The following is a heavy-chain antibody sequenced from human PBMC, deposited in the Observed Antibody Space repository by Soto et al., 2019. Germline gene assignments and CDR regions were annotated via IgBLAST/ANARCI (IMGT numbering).Heavy chain of an antibody. V-gene: IGHV4-59*01. CDR1: GGSISYYY. J-gene: IGHJ6*02. Sequence: ETLSLTCTVSGGSISYYYWNWIRQSPGKGLEWIGYIFYSGSTHYNPSLKSRVTISIDTSKNQFSLRLTSVTAADTAVYFCARGSPPSKYGLDVWGQGTTVTVSS. CDR3: ARGSPPSKYGLDV. D-gene: IGHD6-6*01. CDR2: IFYSGST.